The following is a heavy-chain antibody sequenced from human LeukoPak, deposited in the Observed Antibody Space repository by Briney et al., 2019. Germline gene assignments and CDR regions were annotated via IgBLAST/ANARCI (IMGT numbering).Heavy chain of an antibody. CDR3: ARGIITGYYFDY. CDR2: ISSNGGST. V-gene: IGHV3-64*01. D-gene: IGHD1-14*01. J-gene: IGHJ4*02. Sequence: PGRSLRLSCAASGFTFSSYAMHWVRQAPGKGLEYVSAISSNGGSTYYANSVKGRFTISRDNSKNTLYLQMGSLRAEDMAVYYCARGIITGYYFDYWGQGTLVTVSS. CDR1: GFTFSSYA.